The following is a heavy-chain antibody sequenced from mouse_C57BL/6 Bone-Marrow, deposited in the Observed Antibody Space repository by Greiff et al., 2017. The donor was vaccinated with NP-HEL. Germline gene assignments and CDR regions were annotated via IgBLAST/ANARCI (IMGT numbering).Heavy chain of an antibody. CDR3: ARWNLLLRSNYAMDY. Sequence: VKVVESGAELVRPGTSVKVSCKASGYAFTNYLIEWVKQRPGQGLEWIGVINPGSGGTNYNEKFKGKATLTADKSSSTAYMQLSSLTSEDSAVYFCARWNLLLRSNYAMDYWGQGTSVTVSS. CDR2: INPGSGGT. CDR1: GYAFTNYL. J-gene: IGHJ4*01. D-gene: IGHD1-1*01. V-gene: IGHV1-54*01.